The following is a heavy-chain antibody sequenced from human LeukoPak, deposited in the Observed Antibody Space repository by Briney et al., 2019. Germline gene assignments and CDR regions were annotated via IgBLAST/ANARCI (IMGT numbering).Heavy chain of an antibody. CDR3: AKSLGYGYALDAFDI. CDR2: IWYDGSNK. V-gene: IGHV3-33*06. CDR1: GFTFSSYG. J-gene: IGHJ3*02. Sequence: TGGSLRLSCAASGFTFSSYGMHWVRQAPGKGLEWVAVIWYDGSNKYYADSVKGRFTISRDNSKNTLYLQMNSLRAEDTAVYYCAKSLGYGYALDAFDIWGQGTMVTVSS. D-gene: IGHD5-18*01.